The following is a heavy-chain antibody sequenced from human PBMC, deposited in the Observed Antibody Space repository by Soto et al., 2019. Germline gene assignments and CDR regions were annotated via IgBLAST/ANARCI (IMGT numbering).Heavy chain of an antibody. CDR1: GGSVSSGSYY. J-gene: IGHJ4*02. D-gene: IGHD5-12*01. V-gene: IGHV4-61*01. CDR3: ARDYSGYDFD. CDR2: IHYSGST. Sequence: QVQLQESGPGLVKPSVTLSLTCTVSGGSVSSGSYYWSWIRQPPGKGLEWIGYIHYSGSTNYNPSLKSRVTISVDTSKNQFSLKLSSVTAADTAVYYCARDYSGYDFDWGQGTLVTVSS.